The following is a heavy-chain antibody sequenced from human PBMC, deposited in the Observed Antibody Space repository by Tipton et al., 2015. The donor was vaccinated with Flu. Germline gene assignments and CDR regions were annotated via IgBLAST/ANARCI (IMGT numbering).Heavy chain of an antibody. CDR1: GYIFTNFG. CDR3: ARDRMGLLTGYSPDS. Sequence: QVQLVQSGAEVKKPGSSVRVSCKASGYIFTNFGITWVRQAPGQGLEWMGWISAYNGHTNHAQRFQGRITLTTDTSTSTAYLELRSLRSDDAALYFCARDRMGLLTGYSPDSWGQGTLVTVSS. V-gene: IGHV1-18*01. D-gene: IGHD3-9*01. J-gene: IGHJ4*02. CDR2: ISAYNGHT.